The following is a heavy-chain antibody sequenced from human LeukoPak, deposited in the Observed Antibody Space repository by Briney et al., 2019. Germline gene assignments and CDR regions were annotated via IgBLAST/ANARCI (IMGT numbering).Heavy chain of an antibody. V-gene: IGHV3-53*01. CDR2: IYSGGST. J-gene: IGHJ4*02. CDR1: GFTVSSNY. Sequence: GGSLRLSCAASGFTVSSNYMSWVRQAPGKGLEWVSVIYSGGSTYYADSVKGRVTISRDNSKNTLYLQMNSLRAEDTAVYYCARAPNWDFDYWGQGTLVTVSS. D-gene: IGHD7-27*01. CDR3: ARAPNWDFDY.